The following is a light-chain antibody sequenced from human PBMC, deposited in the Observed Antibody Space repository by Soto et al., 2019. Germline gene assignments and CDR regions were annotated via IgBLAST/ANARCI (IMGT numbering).Light chain of an antibody. Sequence: EIVLTQSPVTLSVSPVERATLSCTASQRIGSNLAWYQQKPGQAPRLLIYGASTRATGIPDTFSGTGSATAFTLTISSLQSDDVAVYYCQQYYDWPQTFGQGTKVDIK. V-gene: IGKV3-15*01. J-gene: IGKJ1*01. CDR1: QRIGSN. CDR3: QQYYDWPQT. CDR2: GAS.